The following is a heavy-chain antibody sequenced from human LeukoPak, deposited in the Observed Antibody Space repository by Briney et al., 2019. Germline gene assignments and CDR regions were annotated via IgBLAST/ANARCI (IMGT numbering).Heavy chain of an antibody. Sequence: SETLSLTCTVSGGSISSSCYYWGWIRQPPGKGLEWIGSIYYSGSTYYNPSLKSRVTISVDTSKNQFSLKLSSVTAADTAVYYCARHSLGAAAGTFDYWGQGTLVTVSS. V-gene: IGHV4-39*01. CDR2: IYYSGST. CDR1: GGSISSSCYY. CDR3: ARHSLGAAAGTFDY. J-gene: IGHJ4*02. D-gene: IGHD6-13*01.